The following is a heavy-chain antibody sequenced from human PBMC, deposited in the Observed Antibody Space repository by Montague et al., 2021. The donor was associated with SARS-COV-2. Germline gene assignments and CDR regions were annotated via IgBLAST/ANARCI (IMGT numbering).Heavy chain of an antibody. Sequence: TLSLTCTVSGGSISDITYYWSWVRQPAGKGLEWIGRIHASGKIKYNPSLKSRATISVDTSRNQLFLNLNSVTAADTAVYFWTREMTVGRAGDVWGQGPRSPSP. D-gene: IGHD2-21*02. J-gene: IGHJ6*02. CDR1: GGSISDITYY. V-gene: IGHV4-61*02. CDR3: TREMTVGRAGDV. CDR2: IHASGKI.